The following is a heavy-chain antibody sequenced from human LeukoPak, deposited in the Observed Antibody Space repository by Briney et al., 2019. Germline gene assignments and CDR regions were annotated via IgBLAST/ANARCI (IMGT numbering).Heavy chain of an antibody. J-gene: IGHJ4*02. CDR1: GGSISSISYY. CDR3: ARDGPGIAAGFDY. Sequence: SETLSLTCTVSGGSISSISYYWGWIRQPPGKGLEWIGSIYYSGSTYYNPSLKSRVTISVDTSKNQFSLKLSSVTAANTAVYYCARDGPGIAAGFDYWGQGTLVTVSS. CDR2: IYYSGST. D-gene: IGHD6-13*01. V-gene: IGHV4-39*07.